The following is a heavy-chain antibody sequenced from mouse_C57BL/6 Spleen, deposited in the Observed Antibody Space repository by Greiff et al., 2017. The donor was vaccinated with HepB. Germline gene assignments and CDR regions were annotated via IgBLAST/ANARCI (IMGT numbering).Heavy chain of an antibody. Sequence: QAQLQQSGAELVKPGASVKISCKASGYAFSSYWMNWVKQRPGKGLEWIGQIYPGDGDTNYNGKFKGKATLTADKSSSTAYMQLSSLTSEDSAVYFCAKGYYGSKDYFDYWGQGTTLTVSS. CDR2: IYPGDGDT. CDR1: GYAFSSYW. J-gene: IGHJ2*01. V-gene: IGHV1-80*01. D-gene: IGHD1-1*01. CDR3: AKGYYGSKDYFDY.